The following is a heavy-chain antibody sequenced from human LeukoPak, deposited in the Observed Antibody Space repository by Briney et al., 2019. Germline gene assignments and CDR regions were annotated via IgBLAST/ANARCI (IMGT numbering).Heavy chain of an antibody. Sequence: GGSLRLSCAASGFTFSSHSMHWVRQAPGKGLEWVSSINSGGSYILYAYSMKGRFAISRDNAKNSLYLQKNSLRCEDTSLYYFEGAPTGIVGSTPVGYWGQGTLVTVSS. CDR3: EGAPTGIVGSTPVGY. J-gene: IGHJ4*02. CDR1: GFTFSSHS. CDR2: INSGGSYI. D-gene: IGHD1-26*01. V-gene: IGHV3-21*01.